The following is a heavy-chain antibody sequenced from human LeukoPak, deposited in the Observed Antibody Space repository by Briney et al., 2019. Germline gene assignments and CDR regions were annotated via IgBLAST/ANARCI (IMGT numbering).Heavy chain of an antibody. Sequence: GGSLRLSCAASGFTFSSYAMSWVRQAPGKGLEWVSAISGSGGSTYYADSVKGRLTISRDNSKNTLYLQMNSLRAEDTAVYYCAKGENDDFWSGMYYYYYGMDVWGQGTTVTVSS. D-gene: IGHD3-3*01. J-gene: IGHJ6*02. CDR3: AKGENDDFWSGMYYYYYGMDV. CDR1: GFTFSSYA. CDR2: ISGSGGST. V-gene: IGHV3-23*01.